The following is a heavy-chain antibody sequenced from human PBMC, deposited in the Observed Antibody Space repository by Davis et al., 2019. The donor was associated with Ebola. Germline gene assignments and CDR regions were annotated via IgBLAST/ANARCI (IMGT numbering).Heavy chain of an antibody. CDR3: AKDYEVWQLENGMDV. J-gene: IGHJ6*02. D-gene: IGHD6-6*01. Sequence: PGGSLRPSCAASGFTFDAYAMHWVRQAPGKGLEWVSGISLNSGTIGYADSVKGRFTISRDNAKNSLYLQMNSLRAEDTALYYCAKDYEVWQLENGMDVWGQGTTVTVSS. V-gene: IGHV3-9*01. CDR2: ISLNSGTI. CDR1: GFTFDAYA.